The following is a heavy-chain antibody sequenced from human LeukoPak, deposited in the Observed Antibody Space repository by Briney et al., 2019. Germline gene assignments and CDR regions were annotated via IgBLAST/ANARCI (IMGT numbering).Heavy chain of an antibody. CDR3: ASYSSSWYGAFDI. J-gene: IGHJ3*02. D-gene: IGHD6-13*01. Sequence: SETLSLTCTVSGGSISSGGYYWSWIRQPPGKGLEWIGYIYHSGSTYYNPSLKSRVTISVDRSKNQFSLKLSSVTAADTAVYYCASYSSSWYGAFDIWGQGTMVTVSS. CDR2: IYHSGST. V-gene: IGHV4-30-2*01. CDR1: GGSISSGGYY.